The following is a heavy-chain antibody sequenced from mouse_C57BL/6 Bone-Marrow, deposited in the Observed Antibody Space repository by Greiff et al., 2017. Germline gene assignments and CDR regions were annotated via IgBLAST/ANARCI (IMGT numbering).Heavy chain of an antibody. CDR3: ARPIYCDYDKGMDY. J-gene: IGHJ4*01. Sequence: EVMLVESGGDLVKPGGSLKLSCAASGFTFSSYGMSWVRQTPDKRLEWVATISSGGSYTYYPDSLKGRVTISRDNSTNTLYLQLSSLTSEDTAMYYCARPIYCDYDKGMDYWGQGTSVTVSS. D-gene: IGHD2-4*01. CDR1: GFTFSSYG. CDR2: ISSGGSYT. V-gene: IGHV5-6*01.